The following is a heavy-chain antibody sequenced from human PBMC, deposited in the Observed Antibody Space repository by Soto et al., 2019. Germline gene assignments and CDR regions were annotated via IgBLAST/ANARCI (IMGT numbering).Heavy chain of an antibody. CDR3: ASSNWFDP. Sequence: QLQLQESGPGLVKPSETLSLTCTVSGGSVSSSGYYWGWIRQPPGKGLEWIGTIYYSGSTYYNPTLTIRVTRSVDASTNPSSLQLSSVTAADTAVYYCASSNWFDPWGKGTLVTVSS. CDR1: GGSVSSSGYY. J-gene: IGHJ5*02. V-gene: IGHV4-39*01. CDR2: IYYSGST.